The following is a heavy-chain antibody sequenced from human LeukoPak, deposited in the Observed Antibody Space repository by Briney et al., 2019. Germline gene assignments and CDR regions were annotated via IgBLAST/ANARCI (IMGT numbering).Heavy chain of an antibody. CDR1: GFTVSSNY. CDR3: ATSGYYGSGSLLFDP. CDR2: IYSGGST. D-gene: IGHD3-10*01. V-gene: IGHV3-53*01. J-gene: IGHJ5*02. Sequence: GGSLRLACAASGFTVSSNYMSWVRQAPGKGLEWVSVIYSGGSTYYADSVKGRFTISRDNSKNTLYLQMNSLRADDTAVYYCATSGYYGSGSLLFDPWGQGTLVTVSS.